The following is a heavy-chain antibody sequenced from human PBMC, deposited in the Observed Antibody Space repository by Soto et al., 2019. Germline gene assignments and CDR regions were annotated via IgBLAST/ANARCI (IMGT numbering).Heavy chain of an antibody. Sequence: SETLSLTCTVSGGSISSSSYYWGWIRQPPGKGLEWIGSIYYRGSTYYNPSLKSRVTISVDTSKNQFSLKLSSVTAADTAVYYCARDLYLDELLPYYWGQGTLVTVSS. CDR1: GGSISSSSYY. CDR3: ARDLYLDELLPYY. V-gene: IGHV4-39*07. CDR2: IYYRGST. J-gene: IGHJ4*02. D-gene: IGHD1-26*01.